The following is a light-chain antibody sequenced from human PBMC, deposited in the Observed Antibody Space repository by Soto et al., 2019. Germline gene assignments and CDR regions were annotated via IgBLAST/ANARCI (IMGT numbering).Light chain of an antibody. V-gene: IGKV1-5*01. Sequence: DIPMTQSPSPLSAPVGDTVTITFRTSQRISGWLAWHQQKPGKAPKLLIYDASALKRGVPPRFSGSGSGTEFTLTISSLQHDDFATYYCQQYDSCSVTVGQGTKV. CDR2: DAS. CDR1: QRISGW. CDR3: QQYDSCSVT. J-gene: IGKJ1*01.